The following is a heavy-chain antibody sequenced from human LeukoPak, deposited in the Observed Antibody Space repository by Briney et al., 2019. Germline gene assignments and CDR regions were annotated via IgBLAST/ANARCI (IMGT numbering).Heavy chain of an antibody. CDR2: ISGSGGST. CDR3: ARQALGYCSSTSCYSDYYYYYGMDV. D-gene: IGHD2-2*02. J-gene: IGHJ6*02. V-gene: IGHV3-23*01. Sequence: GGSLRLSCAASGFTFSSYAMSWVRQAPGKGLEWVSAISGSGGSTYYADSVKGRFTISRDNSKNTLYLQMNSLRAEDTAVYYCARQALGYCSSTSCYSDYYYYYGMDVWGQGTTVTVSS. CDR1: GFTFSSYA.